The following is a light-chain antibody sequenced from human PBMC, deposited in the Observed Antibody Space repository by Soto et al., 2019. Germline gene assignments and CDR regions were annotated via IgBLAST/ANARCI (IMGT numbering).Light chain of an antibody. J-gene: IGKJ1*01. V-gene: IGKV1-39*01. CDR3: HHYAST. Sequence: DIQLTQSPSSLSASLGDRVTISCRASQNIDNYLHWYQQKSGKAPEALIYAASSLRDGVSSRFSGSGYGTEFTLTISRLEPEDFAVYFCHHYASTFGQGTKVEIK. CDR1: QNIDNY. CDR2: AAS.